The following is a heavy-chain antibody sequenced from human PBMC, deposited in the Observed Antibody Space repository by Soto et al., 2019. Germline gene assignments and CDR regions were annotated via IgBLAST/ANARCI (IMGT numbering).Heavy chain of an antibody. V-gene: IGHV3-74*01. CDR1: GFTFSSYW. J-gene: IGHJ4*02. CDR2: INSDGSST. Sequence: GGSLRLSCAASGFTFSSYWMHWVRQAPGKGLVWVSRINSDGSSTSYADSVKGRFTISRDNAKNTLYLQMNSLRAEDTAVYYSARGLAVPSIEAAGIWGQGNLITVSS. D-gene: IGHD6-13*01. CDR3: ARGLAVPSIEAAGI.